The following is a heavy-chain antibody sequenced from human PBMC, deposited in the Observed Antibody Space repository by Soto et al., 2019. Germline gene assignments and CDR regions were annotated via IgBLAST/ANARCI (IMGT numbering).Heavy chain of an antibody. CDR3: IHTSLYEGYF. V-gene: IGHV2-5*02. CDR2: IYWDDDK. CDR1: GFSLDSNGVG. J-gene: IGHJ4*02. D-gene: IGHD5-12*01. Sequence: QITLKESGPTLVKPTQTLTLTCSCSGFSLDSNGVGVGWIRQPPGKALEWLALIYWDDDKVYRPSLQSRLTITKDTANNQVVLTMTDMDPVDTATYYCIHTSLYEGYFWGQGTLVTVSS.